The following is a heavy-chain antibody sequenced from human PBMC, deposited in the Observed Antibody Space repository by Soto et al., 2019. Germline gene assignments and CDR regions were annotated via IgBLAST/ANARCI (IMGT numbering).Heavy chain of an antibody. D-gene: IGHD6-13*01. Sequence: QLQLQESGPGLVKPSETLSLTCTVSGGSISSSSYYWGWIRQPPGKGLEWIGSIYYSGSTYYNPSLKSRVTISVDTSKNQFSLKLSSVTAADTAVYYCARRDGGWQQLVQGGFDYWGQGTLVTVSS. CDR2: IYYSGST. V-gene: IGHV4-39*01. CDR3: ARRDGGWQQLVQGGFDY. J-gene: IGHJ4*02. CDR1: GGSISSSSYY.